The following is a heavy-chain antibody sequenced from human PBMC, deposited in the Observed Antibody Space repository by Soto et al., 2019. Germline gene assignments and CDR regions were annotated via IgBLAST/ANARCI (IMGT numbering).Heavy chain of an antibody. CDR3: ARGTDDFTNGANDL. CDR2: IIPHSGET. CDR1: GYSFTGYY. V-gene: IGHV1-2*04. J-gene: IGHJ5*02. D-gene: IGHD4-4*01. Sequence: QVQLVQSGAEVKRPGASVKVSCKASGYSFTGYYMHWVRQAPGQGLEWMGWIIPHSGETNYAQKLQAWVTLTRDTSIRTAYMQRSGLTSVDTGVYYCARGTDDFTNGANDLWGQGTLVTVSS.